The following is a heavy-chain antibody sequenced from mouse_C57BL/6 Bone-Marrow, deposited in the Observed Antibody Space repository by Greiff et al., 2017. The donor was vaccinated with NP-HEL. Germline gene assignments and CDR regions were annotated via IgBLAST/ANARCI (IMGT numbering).Heavy chain of an antibody. CDR1: GFSLTSYG. Sequence: QVQLQQSGPGLVQPSQSLSITCTVSGFSLTSYGVHWVRQSPGKGLEWLGVIWRGGSTDYNAAFMSRLSITKDNSKSQVFFKMNSLQADDTAIYYCAKKGSYLYYYAMDYWGQGTSVTVSS. CDR3: AKKGSYLYYYAMDY. J-gene: IGHJ4*01. D-gene: IGHD2-12*01. V-gene: IGHV2-5*01. CDR2: IWRGGST.